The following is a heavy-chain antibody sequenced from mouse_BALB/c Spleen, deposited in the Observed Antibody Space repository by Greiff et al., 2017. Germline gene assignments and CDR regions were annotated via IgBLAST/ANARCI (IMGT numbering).Heavy chain of an antibody. CDR2: IWAGGST. CDR1: GFSLTSYG. D-gene: IGHD2-4*01. J-gene: IGHJ4*01. Sequence: VQGVESGPGLVAPSQSLSITCTVSGFSLTSYGVHWVRQPPGKGLEWLGVIWAGGSTNYNSALMSRLSISKDNSKSQVFLKMNSLQTDDTAMYYCARDSTMITSYAMDYWGQGTSVTVSS. CDR3: ARDSTMITSYAMDY. V-gene: IGHV2-9*02.